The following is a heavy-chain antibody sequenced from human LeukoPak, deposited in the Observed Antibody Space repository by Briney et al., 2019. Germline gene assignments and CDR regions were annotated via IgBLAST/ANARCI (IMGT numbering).Heavy chain of an antibody. V-gene: IGHV3-64D*09. CDR3: VKSTYSSSPSISYYYYGMDF. D-gene: IGHD6-6*01. CDR2: ISSTGGST. Sequence: GGALRLSCSASGFTLSSYAMHWVRQAPGKGLEYVSAISSTGGSTYYADSVKGRFTISRDNYKNTLYLQMSSLRAEDTAVYYCVKSTYSSSPSISYYYYGMDFWGQGTTVTVSS. J-gene: IGHJ6*02. CDR1: GFTLSSYA.